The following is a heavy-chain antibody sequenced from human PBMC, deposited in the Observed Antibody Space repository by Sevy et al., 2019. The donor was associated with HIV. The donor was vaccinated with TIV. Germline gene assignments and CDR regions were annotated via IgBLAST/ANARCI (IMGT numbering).Heavy chain of an antibody. CDR3: ARTSGSYSFDY. CDR1: GYTFTGYY. J-gene: IGHJ4*02. CDR2: INPNSGGT. Sequence: ASVKVSCKASGYTFTGYYMHWVRQAPGQGLEWMGWINPNSGGTNYAQKFQGTVTMTRDTSISTAYMELSRLRSDDTAVYCCARTSGSYSFDYWGQGTLVTVSS. D-gene: IGHD1-26*01. V-gene: IGHV1-2*02.